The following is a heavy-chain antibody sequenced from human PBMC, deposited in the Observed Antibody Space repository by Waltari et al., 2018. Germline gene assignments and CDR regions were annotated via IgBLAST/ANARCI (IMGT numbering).Heavy chain of an antibody. CDR2: INPNSGGT. V-gene: IGHV1-2*06. CDR1: GYTFTGYY. D-gene: IGHD2-8*02. Sequence: QVQLVQSGAEVKKPGASVKVSCKASGYTFTGYYMHWVRQAPGQGLEWMGRINPNSGGTNYAKKFQGRVTMTRDTSISTAYMELSRRRSDDTAVYYCGVLGGGVWFDPWGQGTLVTVSS. CDR3: GVLGGGVWFDP. J-gene: IGHJ5*02.